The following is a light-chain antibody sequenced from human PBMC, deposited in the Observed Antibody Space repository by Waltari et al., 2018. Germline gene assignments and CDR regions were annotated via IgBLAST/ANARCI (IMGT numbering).Light chain of an antibody. Sequence: DIQMTQSPSSLSASVGDRVTITCRTSQNINRFLNWYQHKPGEAPKLLIYTASNMQGGVPSRFSGSGSGTEFSLTISSLQPEDFATYYCQQSYSIPFTFGQGTKVEIK. CDR1: QNINRF. CDR2: TAS. J-gene: IGKJ2*01. CDR3: QQSYSIPFT. V-gene: IGKV1-39*01.